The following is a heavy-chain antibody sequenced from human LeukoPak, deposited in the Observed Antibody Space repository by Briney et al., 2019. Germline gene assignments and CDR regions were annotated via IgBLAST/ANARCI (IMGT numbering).Heavy chain of an antibody. J-gene: IGHJ6*03. D-gene: IGHD2-2*01. CDR3: TKYGVDCSSTSCYPLYYMDV. V-gene: IGHV3-23*01. CDR1: GFTFDSYA. Sequence: GGSLRLSCAASGFTFDSYAMTWVRQAPGKGLEWVSSISGGGGITNYADSVKGRFTISRDNSKYTLFLQMNSLRAEDTAVYYCTKYGVDCSSTSCYPLYYMDVWGKGTTVTVSS. CDR2: ISGGGGIT.